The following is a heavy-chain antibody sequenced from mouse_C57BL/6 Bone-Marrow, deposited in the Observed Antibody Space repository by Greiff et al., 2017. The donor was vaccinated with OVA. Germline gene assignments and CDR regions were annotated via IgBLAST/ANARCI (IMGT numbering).Heavy chain of an antibody. CDR3: TRNPPPIPTVVAPDY. D-gene: IGHD1-1*01. Sequence: QVQLQQSGAELVRPGASVTLSCKASGYTFTDYEMHWVKQTPVHGLEWIGAIDPETGGTAYNQKFKGKAILTADKSSSTTYMELRSLTSEDSAVYYCTRNPPPIPTVVAPDYWGQGTTLTVSS. CDR1: GYTFTDYE. CDR2: IDPETGGT. V-gene: IGHV1-15*01. J-gene: IGHJ2*01.